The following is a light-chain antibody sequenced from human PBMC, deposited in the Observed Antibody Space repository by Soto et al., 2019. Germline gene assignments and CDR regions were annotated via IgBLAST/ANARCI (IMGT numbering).Light chain of an antibody. CDR1: SSNIGSNT. V-gene: IGLV1-44*01. Sequence: QSVLTQPPSASGTPGQRVTISCSGSSSNIGSNTVNWYQQLPGTAPKLLIYSNNQRPSGVPDRFSRSKSGTSASLAISGLQSEDEADYYCAAWYDSLNGVVFGGGT. CDR3: AAWYDSLNGVV. CDR2: SNN. J-gene: IGLJ2*01.